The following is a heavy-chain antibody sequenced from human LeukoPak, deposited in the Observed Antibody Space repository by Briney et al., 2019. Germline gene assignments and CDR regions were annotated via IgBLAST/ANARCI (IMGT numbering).Heavy chain of an antibody. D-gene: IGHD2-21*01. CDR3: ARLVSTVGNWFDP. J-gene: IGHJ5*02. Sequence: PGRSLRLSCAASGFTFSSYAMHWVRQAPGKGLEWVAVISYDGSNKYYADSVKGRFTISRDNSKNTLYLQMNSLRAEDTAVYYWARLVSTVGNWFDPGGQGSLVTVPS. CDR2: ISYDGSNK. CDR1: GFTFSSYA. V-gene: IGHV3-30*04.